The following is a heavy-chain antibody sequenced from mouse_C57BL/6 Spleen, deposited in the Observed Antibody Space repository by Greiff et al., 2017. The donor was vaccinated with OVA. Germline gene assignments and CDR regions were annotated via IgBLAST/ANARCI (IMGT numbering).Heavy chain of an antibody. CDR2: INPSNGHT. D-gene: IGHD2-3*01. CDR1: GYSFTDYN. Sequence: EVQLQESGPELVKPGASVKISCKASGYSFTDYNMNWVKQSHGKSLEWIGEINPSNGHTRYNQKFKGKATLPVDKSSSTAYMQLNSLTSEDTTVFYCADVAWFAYWGQGTLVTVSA. J-gene: IGHJ3*01. V-gene: IGHV1-39*01. CDR3: ADVAWFAY.